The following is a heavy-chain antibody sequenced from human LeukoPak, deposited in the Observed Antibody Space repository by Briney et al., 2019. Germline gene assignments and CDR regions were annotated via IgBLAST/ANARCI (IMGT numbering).Heavy chain of an antibody. V-gene: IGHV4-59*08. Sequence: PSETLSPTCTVSGGSISSYYWSWIRQPPGKGLEWIAYISDIGSINYNPSLKSRVTISLETSKNQFSLKLSSVTAADTAVYYCAGHHPRNTVDFWGQGTLVTVYS. CDR3: AGHHPRNTVDF. D-gene: IGHD2/OR15-2a*01. J-gene: IGHJ4*02. CDR1: GGSISSYY. CDR2: ISDIGSI.